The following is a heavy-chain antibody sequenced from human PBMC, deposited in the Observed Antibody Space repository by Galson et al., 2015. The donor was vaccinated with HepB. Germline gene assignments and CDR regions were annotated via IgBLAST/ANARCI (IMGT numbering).Heavy chain of an antibody. CDR2: ISYDGSNK. Sequence: SLRLSCAASGFTFSSYAMHWVRQAPGKGLEWVAVISYDGSNKYYADSVKGRFTISRDNSKNTPYLQMNSLRAEDTAVYYCARSRIQLWLGGGIFDYWGQGTLVTVSS. V-gene: IGHV3-30*04. J-gene: IGHJ4*02. CDR3: ARSRIQLWLGGGIFDY. CDR1: GFTFSSYA. D-gene: IGHD5-18*01.